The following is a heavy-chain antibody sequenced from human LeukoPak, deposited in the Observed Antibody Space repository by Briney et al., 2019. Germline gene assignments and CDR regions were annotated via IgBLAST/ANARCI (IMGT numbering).Heavy chain of an antibody. CDR2: IYSGDSDT. D-gene: IGHD2-2*01. Sequence: GESLKISCKGSGYTFATYWIGWVRQMPGKGLEWMGIIYSGDSDTRYSPSFQGQVTISADKSISTAYLQWSSLKASATAMYYCAKHRGPYSSTHVDYWGQGTLVTVSS. CDR3: AKHRGPYSSTHVDY. V-gene: IGHV5-51*01. CDR1: GYTFATYW. J-gene: IGHJ4*02.